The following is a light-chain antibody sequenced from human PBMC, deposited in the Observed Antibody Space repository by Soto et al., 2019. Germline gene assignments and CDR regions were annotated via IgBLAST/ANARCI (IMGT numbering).Light chain of an antibody. J-gene: IGKJ2*03. V-gene: IGKV1-5*01. CDR1: QSISRW. CDR3: QQYGTYYS. CDR2: DAS. Sequence: DLPMTQSPSTLSASVGDRVPITCRASQSISRWLAWYQQAPGKAPKLLIFDASSLESGVPSRFSGSGSGTEFTLTISSLQPDDFATYYCQQYGTYYSFGQGTRLEIK.